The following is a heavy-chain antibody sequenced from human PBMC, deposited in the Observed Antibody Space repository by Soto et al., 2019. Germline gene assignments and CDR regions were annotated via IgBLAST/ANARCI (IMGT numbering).Heavy chain of an antibody. CDR2: INAGNGNT. D-gene: IGHD6-13*01. V-gene: IGHV1-3*01. Sequence: QVQLVQSGAEVKKPGASVKVSCKASGYTFTSYAMHWVRQAPGQRLEWMGWINAGNGNTKYSQKFQGRVTITRDTSASTAYMELSSLRSEDTAVYYCARIEREGQHTDYWGQGTLVTVSS. CDR1: GYTFTSYA. J-gene: IGHJ4*02. CDR3: ARIEREGQHTDY.